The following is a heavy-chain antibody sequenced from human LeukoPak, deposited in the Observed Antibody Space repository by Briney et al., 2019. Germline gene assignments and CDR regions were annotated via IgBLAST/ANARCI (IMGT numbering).Heavy chain of an antibody. J-gene: IGHJ3*02. D-gene: IGHD3-10*01. V-gene: IGHV1-2*02. CDR3: ARREWFGELAAFDI. CDR2: INPNSGGT. CDR1: GYTFTGYY. Sequence: ASVKVSCKASGYTFTGYYMHWVRQAPGQGLEWMGWINPNSGGTNYAQKFQGRVTMTRDTSISTAYMELSRLRSDDTAVYYCARREWFGELAAFDIWGQGTMVTVSS.